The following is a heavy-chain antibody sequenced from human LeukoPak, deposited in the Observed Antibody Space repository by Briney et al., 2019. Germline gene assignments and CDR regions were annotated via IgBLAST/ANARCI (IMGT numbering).Heavy chain of an antibody. D-gene: IGHD4-11*01. J-gene: IGHJ3*02. CDR2: IYYSGST. V-gene: IGHV4-30-4*08. CDR1: GGSISSGDYY. CDR3: AVGVTTYRDAFDI. Sequence: PSQTLSLTCTVSGGSISSGDYYWSWIRQPPGKGLEWIGYIYYSGSTYYNPSLKSRVTISVDTSKNQFSLKLSSVTAADTAVYYCAVGVTTYRDAFDIWGQGTMVTVSS.